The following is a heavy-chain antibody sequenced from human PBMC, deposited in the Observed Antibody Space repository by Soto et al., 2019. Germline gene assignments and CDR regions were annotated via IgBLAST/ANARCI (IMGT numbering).Heavy chain of an antibody. V-gene: IGHV4-59*01. CDR2: IYISGST. Sequence: QVQLQESGPGLVKPSETLSLTCKVSGDSISDYYWGWIRQSPGHGLEWIGYIYISGSTDNNPSLQSRGTISIDPSNNQFSLTLKSVTAADTAVYYCARDLGIGSGAFDIWGPGTVVTVSS. CDR1: GDSISDYY. CDR3: ARDLGIGSGAFDI. J-gene: IGHJ3*02. D-gene: IGHD2-2*03.